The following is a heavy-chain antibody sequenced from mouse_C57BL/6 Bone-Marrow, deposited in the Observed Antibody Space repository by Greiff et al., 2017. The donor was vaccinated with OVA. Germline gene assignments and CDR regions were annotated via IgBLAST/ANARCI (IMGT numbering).Heavy chain of an antibody. CDR1: GFSLSTFGMG. J-gene: IGHJ1*03. CDR3: ARMLVATPYSYFDV. D-gene: IGHD1-1*01. V-gene: IGHV8-8*01. Sequence: QVTLKESGPGILQPSQTLSLTCSFSGFSLSTFGMGVGWIRQPSGKGLEWLAHIWWDDDKYYNPALKSRLTISKDTSQNQVFLKIANVDTADTATDYCARMLVATPYSYFDVWGTGTTVTVSS. CDR2: IWWDDDK.